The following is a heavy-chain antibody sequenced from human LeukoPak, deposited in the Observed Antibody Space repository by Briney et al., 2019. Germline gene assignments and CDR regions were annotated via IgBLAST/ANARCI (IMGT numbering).Heavy chain of an antibody. CDR3: ARAFPVTTGYNWFDP. J-gene: IGHJ5*02. D-gene: IGHD4-11*01. CDR2: INPNSGGT. V-gene: IGHV1-2*02. CDR1: GYTFTGYY. Sequence: GASVKVSCKASGYTFTGYYMHWVRQAPGQGLEWMGWINPNSGGTNYAQKFQGRVTMTRDTSISTAYMELSRLRSDDTAVYYCARAFPVTTGYNWFDPWGQGTLVTVSS.